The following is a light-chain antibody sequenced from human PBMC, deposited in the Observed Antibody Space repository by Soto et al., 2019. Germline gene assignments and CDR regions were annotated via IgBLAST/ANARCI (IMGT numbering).Light chain of an antibody. V-gene: IGKV3-20*01. CDR2: GAS. J-gene: IGKJ5*01. Sequence: EIVLTQSPGTLSLSPGERATLSCRTSQSVSNNYLAWYQQKPGQAPRLLIYGASNRATGIPDRFSGSGSGTDFTLTISRLEPEDIAVYLCQRYGSSPLITFGQGTRLEIK. CDR1: QSVSNNY. CDR3: QRYGSSPLIT.